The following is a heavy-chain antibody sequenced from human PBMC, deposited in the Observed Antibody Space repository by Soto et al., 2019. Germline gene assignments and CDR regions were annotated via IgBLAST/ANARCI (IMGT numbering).Heavy chain of an antibody. CDR3: AGDSSGWYGMDV. D-gene: IGHD6-19*01. CDR1: GGSISSGDYY. V-gene: IGHV4-30-4*01. J-gene: IGHJ6*02. CDR2: IYYSGST. Sequence: QVQLQESGPGLVKPSQTLSLTCTVSGGSISSGDYYWSWIRQPPGKGLEWIGYIYYSGSTYYNPSLKSGVTISVDGSKNHFSRKLTAVTAADTAVDYCAGDSSGWYGMDVWGQGTTVTVSS.